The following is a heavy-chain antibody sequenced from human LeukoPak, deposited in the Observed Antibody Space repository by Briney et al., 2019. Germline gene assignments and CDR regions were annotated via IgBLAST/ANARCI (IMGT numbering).Heavy chain of an antibody. Sequence: SETLSLTCTVSGGSISSYYWSWIRQPPGKALECIGYISYGGSTNYNPSLKSRATISVDTSKNQFCLKLTSVTAADTAVYYCARDGGDGPNYWGQGTLVTVSS. J-gene: IGHJ4*02. D-gene: IGHD3-16*01. CDR1: GGSISSYY. V-gene: IGHV4-59*01. CDR2: ISYGGST. CDR3: ARDGGDGPNY.